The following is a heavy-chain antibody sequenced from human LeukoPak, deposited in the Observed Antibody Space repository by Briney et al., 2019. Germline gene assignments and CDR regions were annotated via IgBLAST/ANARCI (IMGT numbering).Heavy chain of an antibody. CDR2: INSDGSST. CDR1: GFTLSSYW. Sequence: PGGSLRLSCAASGFTLSSYWMHWVRQAPGKGLVWVSRINSDGSSTSYADSVKGRFTISRDNAKNTLYLQMDSLRAEDTAVYYCASRGSLPYNWFDPWGQGTLVTVSS. D-gene: IGHD2-15*01. CDR3: ASRGSLPYNWFDP. J-gene: IGHJ5*02. V-gene: IGHV3-74*01.